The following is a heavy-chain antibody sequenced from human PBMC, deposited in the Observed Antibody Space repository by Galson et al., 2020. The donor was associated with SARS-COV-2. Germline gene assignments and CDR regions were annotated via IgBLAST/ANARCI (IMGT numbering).Heavy chain of an antibody. CDR2: ISPYNGNT. Sequence: ASVKVSCKASGYTFTSNGISWVRQAPGQGLDGMGWISPYNGNTNYAQKLKGRGTMTTDTSTSTAYMELRSLRPDDTAVYYCAREGGYYYDSSGLLDYWGQGTLVTVSS. D-gene: IGHD3-22*01. V-gene: IGHV1-18*04. CDR3: AREGGYYYDSSGLLDY. J-gene: IGHJ4*02. CDR1: GYTFTSNG.